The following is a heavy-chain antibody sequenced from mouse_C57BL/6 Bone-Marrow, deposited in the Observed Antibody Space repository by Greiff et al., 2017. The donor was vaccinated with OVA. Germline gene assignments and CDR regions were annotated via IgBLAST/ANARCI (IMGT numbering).Heavy chain of an antibody. CDR3: ARNWDYVDY. V-gene: IGHV1-26*01. CDR2: INPNNGGT. D-gene: IGHD4-1*01. J-gene: IGHJ2*01. Sequence: EVQLQQSGPELVKPGASVKISCKASGYTFTDYYMTWVKQSHGKSLEWIGDINPNNGGTSYNQKFKGKATLTVDKASSTAYMELRSLTSEDSAVYYCARNWDYVDYWGQGTTLTVSS. CDR1: GYTFTDYY.